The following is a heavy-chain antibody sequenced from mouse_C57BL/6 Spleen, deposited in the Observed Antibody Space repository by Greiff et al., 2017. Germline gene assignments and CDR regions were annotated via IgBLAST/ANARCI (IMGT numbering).Heavy chain of an antibody. J-gene: IGHJ4*01. CDR1: GYTFTDYE. Sequence: VQLQQSGAELVRPGASVTLSCKASGYTFTDYEMHWVKQTPVHGLEWIGAIDPETGGTAYNQKFKGKAILTADKSSSTAYMELRSLTSEDSAVYYCTRVYYGSRDYAMDYWGQGTSVTVSS. D-gene: IGHD1-1*01. V-gene: IGHV1-15*01. CDR3: TRVYYGSRDYAMDY. CDR2: IDPETGGT.